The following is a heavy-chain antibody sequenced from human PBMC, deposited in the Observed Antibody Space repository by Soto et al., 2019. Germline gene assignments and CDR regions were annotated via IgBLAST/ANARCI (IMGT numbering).Heavy chain of an antibody. Sequence: LRLSCAASGVTFSSYAMSWVRQAPGKGLEWVSVISGSGGSTYFADFVKGRFTISRDNFKNTLYLQMNSLRAEDTAVYYCAKVRDSSGFDAFDMWGQGTMVTVSS. D-gene: IGHD3-22*01. J-gene: IGHJ3*02. V-gene: IGHV3-23*01. CDR3: AKVRDSSGFDAFDM. CDR1: GVTFSSYA. CDR2: ISGSGGST.